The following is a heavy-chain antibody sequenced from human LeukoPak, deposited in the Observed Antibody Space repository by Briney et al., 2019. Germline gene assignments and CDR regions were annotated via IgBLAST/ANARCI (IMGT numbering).Heavy chain of an antibody. Sequence: ALVKVSCKASGYTFTGYYMHWVRQAPGQGLEWMGWINPNSGGTNYAQKFQGRVTMTRDTSISTAYMELSRLRSDDTAVYYCARERGGTRDVDYWGQGTLVTVPS. V-gene: IGHV1-2*02. CDR1: GYTFTGYY. D-gene: IGHD1-7*01. CDR2: INPNSGGT. J-gene: IGHJ4*02. CDR3: ARERGGTRDVDY.